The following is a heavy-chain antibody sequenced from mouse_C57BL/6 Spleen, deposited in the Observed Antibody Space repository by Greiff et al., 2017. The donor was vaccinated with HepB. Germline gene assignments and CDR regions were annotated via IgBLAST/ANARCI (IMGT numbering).Heavy chain of an antibody. CDR3: VRGGGNSFFDY. CDR2: IRSKSNNYAT. CDR1: GFSFNTYA. Sequence: EVKLQESGGGLVQPKGSLKLSCAASGFSFNTYAMNWVRQAPGKGLEWVARIRSKSNNYATYYADSVKDRFTISRDDSESMLYLQMNNLKTEDTAMYYCVRGGGNSFFDYWGQGTTLTVSS. J-gene: IGHJ2*01. V-gene: IGHV10-1*01. D-gene: IGHD2-1*01.